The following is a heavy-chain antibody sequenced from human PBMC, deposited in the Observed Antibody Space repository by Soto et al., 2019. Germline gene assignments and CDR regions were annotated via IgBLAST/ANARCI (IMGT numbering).Heavy chain of an antibody. D-gene: IGHD3-3*01. Sequence: ASVKVSCKASGYTFTSYYMHWVRQAPGQGLEWMGIINPSGGSTSYAQKFQGRVTMTRDTSTSTVYMELSSLRSEDTAVYYCARGTRFLESSEYYYYYGMDVGGQGTTVTVSS. CDR1: GYTFTSYY. V-gene: IGHV1-46*01. CDR2: INPSGGST. CDR3: ARGTRFLESSEYYYYYGMDV. J-gene: IGHJ6*02.